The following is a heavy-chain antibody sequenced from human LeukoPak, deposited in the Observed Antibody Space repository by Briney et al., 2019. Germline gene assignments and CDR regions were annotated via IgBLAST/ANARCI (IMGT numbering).Heavy chain of an antibody. V-gene: IGHV4-31*03. CDR1: GGSISSGGYY. Sequence: PSQTLSLTCTVSGGSISSGGYYWSWIRQHPGKGLEWIGYIYYSGSTYYNPSLKSRVTISVDTSKNQFSLKLSSVTAADTAVYYCAILYGGNSPFDYWGQGTLVTVSS. CDR2: IYYSGST. J-gene: IGHJ4*02. D-gene: IGHD4-23*01. CDR3: AILYGGNSPFDY.